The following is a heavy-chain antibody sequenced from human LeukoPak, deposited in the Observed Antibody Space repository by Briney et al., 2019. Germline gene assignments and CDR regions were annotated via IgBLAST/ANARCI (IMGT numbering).Heavy chain of an antibody. CDR3: ATDSSGSYYAYFDY. CDR1: GFTFSSYA. V-gene: IGHV3-23*01. J-gene: IGHJ4*02. Sequence: GSLRLSCAASGFTFSSYAMSWVRQAPGKGLEWVSAISGSGGSTYYADSVKGRFTISRDNSKNTLYLQMNSLRAEDTAVYYCATDSSGSYYAYFDYWGQGTLVTVSS. CDR2: ISGSGGST. D-gene: IGHD1-26*01.